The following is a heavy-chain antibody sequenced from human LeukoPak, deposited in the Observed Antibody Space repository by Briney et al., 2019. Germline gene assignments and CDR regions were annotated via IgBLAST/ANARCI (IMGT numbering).Heavy chain of an antibody. J-gene: IGHJ4*02. D-gene: IGHD5-18*01. V-gene: IGHV3-30*18. Sequence: GGSLRLSCAASGFTFSYYGMHWVRQAPGKGLEWVAVISYDESNKYYADSVKGRFTISRDNSKDTLYLQMNSLRAEDTAVYYCAKDRIRYSYGPTFDYWGQGTLVTVSS. CDR3: AKDRIRYSYGPTFDY. CDR2: ISYDESNK. CDR1: GFTFSYYG.